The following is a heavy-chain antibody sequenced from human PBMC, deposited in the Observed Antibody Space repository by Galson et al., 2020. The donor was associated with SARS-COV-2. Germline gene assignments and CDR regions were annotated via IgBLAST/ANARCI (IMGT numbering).Heavy chain of an antibody. J-gene: IGHJ4*02. CDR2: ILGGADT. V-gene: IGHV3-66*01. D-gene: IGHD6-19*01. Sequence: GESLKISCTASGFSFSDHYMSWVRQAPGKGLEWVSHILGGADTYYADSVKGRFTISRDNSKNTLYLQMNSLRAEDTAVFYCATSALPRSSGSLDYWGQGTLVTVSS. CDR3: ATSALPRSSGSLDY. CDR1: GFSFSDHY.